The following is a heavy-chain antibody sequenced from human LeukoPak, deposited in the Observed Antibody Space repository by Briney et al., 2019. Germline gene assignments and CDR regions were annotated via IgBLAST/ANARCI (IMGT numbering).Heavy chain of an antibody. CDR3: ARGRGSYYGYYYYGMDV. Sequence: SETLSLTRTVSGGSISSYYWSWIRQPPGKGLEWIGYIYYSGSTNYNPSLKSRVTISVDTSKNQFSLKLSSVTAADTAVYYCARGRGSYYGYYYYGMDVWGQGTTVTVSS. J-gene: IGHJ6*02. CDR1: GGSISSYY. CDR2: IYYSGST. D-gene: IGHD1-26*01. V-gene: IGHV4-59*01.